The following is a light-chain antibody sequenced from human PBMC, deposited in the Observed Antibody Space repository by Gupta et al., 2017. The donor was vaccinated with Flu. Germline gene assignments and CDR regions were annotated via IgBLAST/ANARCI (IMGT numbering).Light chain of an antibody. CDR3: QQYGSSPAYT. Sequence: GSLSLSPGERATLSCRASQTVVGSFLAWYQQQPGQAPRLLIYGASTRASGIPDRFSGSGSGTDFTLTISRLEAEDFAVYYCQQYGSSPAYTFGQGTKLEI. CDR2: GAS. J-gene: IGKJ2*01. V-gene: IGKV3-20*01. CDR1: QTVVGSF.